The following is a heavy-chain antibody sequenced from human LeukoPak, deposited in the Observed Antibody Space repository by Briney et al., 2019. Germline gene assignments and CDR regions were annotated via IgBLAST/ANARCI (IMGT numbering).Heavy chain of an antibody. D-gene: IGHD3-16*01. J-gene: IGHJ4*02. CDR2: IYSGDNT. CDR1: GFTVSNNY. V-gene: IGHV3-66*02. Sequence: PGGSLRLSCAASGFTVSNNYMSWVRQAPGKGLEWVSVIYSGDNTYYVESVKGRFTISRDNSKNTLFLQMNRLRDEDTAVYYCAGRRVLDASFDYWGQGTLVTVSS. CDR3: AGRRVLDASFDY.